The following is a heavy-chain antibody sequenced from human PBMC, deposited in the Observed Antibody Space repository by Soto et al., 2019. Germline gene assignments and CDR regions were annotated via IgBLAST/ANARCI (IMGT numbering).Heavy chain of an antibody. CDR2: IIPIFGTA. CDR3: ARVVEMATRSYFDY. V-gene: IGHV1-69*01. Sequence: QVQLVQSGAEVKKPGSSVKVSCKASGGTFSSYAISWVRQAPGQGLEWMGGIIPIFGTANYAQKFQGRVTITADESTSTAYMGLSSLRSEDTAVYYCARVVEMATRSYFDYWGQGTLVTVSS. CDR1: GGTFSSYA. D-gene: IGHD5-12*01. J-gene: IGHJ4*02.